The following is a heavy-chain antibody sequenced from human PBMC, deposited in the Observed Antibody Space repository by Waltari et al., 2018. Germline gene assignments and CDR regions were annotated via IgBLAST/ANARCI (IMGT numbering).Heavy chain of an antibody. CDR1: GYSISSVYY. D-gene: IGHD6-19*01. CDR2: IYHSGST. CDR3: ARHGPDSSGWYYWFDP. V-gene: IGHV4-38-2*01. J-gene: IGHJ5*02. Sequence: QVQLQESGPGLVKPSETLSLTCAVSGYSISSVYYWGWIRQPPGKGLEWIGSIYHSGSTYYNPSLKSRVTISVDTSKNQFSLKLSSVTAADTAVYYCARHGPDSSGWYYWFDPWGQGTLVTVSS.